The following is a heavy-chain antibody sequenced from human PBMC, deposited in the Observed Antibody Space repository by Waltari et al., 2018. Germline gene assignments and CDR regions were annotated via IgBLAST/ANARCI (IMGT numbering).Heavy chain of an antibody. V-gene: IGHV1-24*01. Sequence: HVHLEQSGAEVRKPGASVKVSCKASGYSLTELSIHWVRQAPGKGLEWMGGFDPADDKTVYGHNFQARLTMIEDTSTDTAYMELSSLRSEDTAVYYCATDPWLAAAFGDWGQGTLVTVSS. D-gene: IGHD6-13*01. CDR1: GYSLTELS. CDR2: FDPADDKT. CDR3: ATDPWLAAAFGD. J-gene: IGHJ4*02.